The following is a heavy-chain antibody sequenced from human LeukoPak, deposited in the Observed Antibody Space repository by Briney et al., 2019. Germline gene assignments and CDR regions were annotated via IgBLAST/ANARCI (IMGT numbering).Heavy chain of an antibody. CDR2: ISAYNVNA. CDR1: GYTFTSYG. D-gene: IGHD3-10*01. CDR3: ARDSISGPFDY. J-gene: IGHJ4*02. Sequence: GASVKVSCKASGYTFTSYGISWVRQAPGQGLEWMGWISAYNVNANFAQKLQGRVTMTTDTSTSTAYMELSSLRSEDTAVYYCARDSISGPFDYWGQGTLVTVSS. V-gene: IGHV1-18*01.